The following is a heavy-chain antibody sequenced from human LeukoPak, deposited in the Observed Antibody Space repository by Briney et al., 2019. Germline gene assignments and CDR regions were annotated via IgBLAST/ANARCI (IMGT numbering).Heavy chain of an antibody. J-gene: IGHJ4*02. CDR3: ARDLAGYYDSSGLDY. CDR2: INPNSGGT. Sequence: GASVKVSCKASGYTFTGYYMHWVRQAPGQGLEWMGWINPNSGGTNYAQKFQGRVTMTRDTSTSTAYMELSRLRSDDTAVYYCARDLAGYYDSSGLDYWGQGTLVTVSS. V-gene: IGHV1-2*02. D-gene: IGHD3-22*01. CDR1: GYTFTGYY.